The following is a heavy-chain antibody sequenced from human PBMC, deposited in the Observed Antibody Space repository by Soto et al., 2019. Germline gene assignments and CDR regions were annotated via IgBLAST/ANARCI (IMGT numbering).Heavy chain of an antibody. J-gene: IGHJ3*01. CDR2: TYYRSKWRI. CDR1: GDSVSSKSAA. CDR3: ARGNSGLRAFDV. Sequence: SQTLSLTCAISGDSVSSKSAAWNWIRQSPSRGLEWLGRTYYRSKWRIDYALSVRSRININPDTSKNQLSLQLISVTPEDTAVYYCARGNSGLRAFDVWGQGTMVTVSS. V-gene: IGHV6-1*01. D-gene: IGHD6-19*01.